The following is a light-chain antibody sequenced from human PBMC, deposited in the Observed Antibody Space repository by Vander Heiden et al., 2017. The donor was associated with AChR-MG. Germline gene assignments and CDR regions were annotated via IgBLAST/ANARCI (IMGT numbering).Light chain of an antibody. J-gene: IGKJ3*01. CDR2: AAS. V-gene: IGKV1-39*01. CDR1: QNISIF. Sequence: DIQMTQSPSSLSASVGDRVTITCRASQNISIFLNWYQQKPGKAPDLLIYAASSLQSGVPSRFSGSGSETDFTLSIGSLQPEDFATYYCQQSYTTPFTFGPGTKLDVK. CDR3: QQSYTTPFT.